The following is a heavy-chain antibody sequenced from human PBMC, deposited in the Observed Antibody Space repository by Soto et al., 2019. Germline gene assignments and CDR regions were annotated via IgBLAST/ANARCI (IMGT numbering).Heavy chain of an antibody. J-gene: IGHJ3*02. D-gene: IGHD3-22*01. CDR2: IYYSGST. V-gene: IGHV4-59*01. CDR3: ARGHYYYDSSGYYYSRDDAFDI. CDR1: GGSISSYY. Sequence: QVQLQESGPGLVKPSETLSLTCTVSGGSISSYYWSWIRQPPGKGLEWIGYIYYSGSTNYNPSLTSRVTISVDTSKNQFSLKLSSVTAADTAVYYCARGHYYYDSSGYYYSRDDAFDIWGQRTMVTVSS.